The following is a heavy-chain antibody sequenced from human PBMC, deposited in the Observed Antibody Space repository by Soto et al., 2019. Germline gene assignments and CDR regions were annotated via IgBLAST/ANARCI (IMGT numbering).Heavy chain of an antibody. CDR2: ISPYSGET. CDR3: ASVSRSYYCTEDRCLSAF. V-gene: IGHV1-18*04. D-gene: IGHD2-8*02. CDR1: GYTFTDHG. J-gene: IGHJ4*02. Sequence: GASVKVSCKASGYTFTDHGITWVRQAPGRGLEWVGWISPYSGETNYVQKFQGRVTMTTDTSTSTAYMELRGLRSDDTAVYYCASVSRSYYCTEDRCLSAFWAQGSLVTVSA.